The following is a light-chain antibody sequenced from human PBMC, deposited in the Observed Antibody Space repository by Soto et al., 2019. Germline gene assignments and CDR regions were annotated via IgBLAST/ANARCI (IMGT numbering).Light chain of an antibody. V-gene: IGLV1-40*01. Sequence: QSVLTQPPSLSGAPGQRVTISCTGSSSNIGAGYDVHWYQQLPGTAPKLLIYGNSNRPSGVPDRFSGSKSGTSASLAITGLQAEDEADYYWQSYDSSLSGWVFGGGTKLTVL. J-gene: IGLJ3*02. CDR3: QSYDSSLSGWV. CDR2: GNS. CDR1: SSNIGAGYD.